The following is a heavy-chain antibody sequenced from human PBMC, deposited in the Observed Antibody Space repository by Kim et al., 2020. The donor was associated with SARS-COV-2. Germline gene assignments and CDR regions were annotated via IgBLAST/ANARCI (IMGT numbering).Heavy chain of an antibody. D-gene: IGHD2-2*01. CDR3: ARTGYCSSTSCRYFFDY. CDR2: IYYSGST. J-gene: IGHJ4*02. CDR1: GGSISSSSYY. Sequence: SETLSLTCTVSGGSISSSSYYWGWIRQPPGKGLEWIGSIYYSGSTYYNPSLKSRVTISVDTSKNQFSLKLSSVTAADTAVYYCARTGYCSSTSCRYFFDYWGQGTLVTVSS. V-gene: IGHV4-39*01.